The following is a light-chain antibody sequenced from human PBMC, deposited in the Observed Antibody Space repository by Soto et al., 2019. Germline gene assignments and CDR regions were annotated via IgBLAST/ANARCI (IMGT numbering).Light chain of an antibody. V-gene: IGLV2-14*01. CDR1: SSDVGGYNY. CDR2: DVS. Sequence: QPASVSGSPGQSITISCTGTSSDVGGYNYVSWYQQHPGKAPKLMIYDVSNRPSGVSNRFSGSKSGNTASLTISGLQAEDEAGYYCSSYTSSSTLVFGGGTKVTVL. J-gene: IGLJ2*01. CDR3: SSYTSSSTLV.